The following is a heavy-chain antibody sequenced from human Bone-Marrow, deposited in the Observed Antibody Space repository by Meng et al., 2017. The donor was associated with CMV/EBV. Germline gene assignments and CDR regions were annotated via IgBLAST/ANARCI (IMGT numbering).Heavy chain of an antibody. CDR3: AREGDYSGSGSFDP. J-gene: IGHJ5*02. D-gene: IGHD3-10*01. CDR2: IYYSGST. CDR1: GGSISSYY. V-gene: IGHV4-59*01. Sequence: SETLSLTCTVSGGSISSYYWSWIRQPPGKGLEWIGRIYYSGSTNYNPSLKSRVTISVDTSKNQFSLRLSSVTAADTAVYYCAREGDYSGSGSFDPWGQGTLVTVSS.